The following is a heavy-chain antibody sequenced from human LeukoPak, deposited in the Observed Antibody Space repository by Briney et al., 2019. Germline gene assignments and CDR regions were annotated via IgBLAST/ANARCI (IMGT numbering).Heavy chain of an antibody. CDR3: VKVYYDSSGYYYDY. V-gene: IGHV3-64D*09. J-gene: IGHJ4*02. CDR2: ITTNGGSR. Sequence: GGSLRLSCSAPVFTFSSYGMHWVRQAPGKGLEYVSAITTNGGSRFYADSVKGRFTISRDDSKNTLYLQMSSLRAEDTAVYYCVKVYYDSSGYYYDYWGKGPLVTVS. CDR1: VFTFSSYG. D-gene: IGHD3-22*01.